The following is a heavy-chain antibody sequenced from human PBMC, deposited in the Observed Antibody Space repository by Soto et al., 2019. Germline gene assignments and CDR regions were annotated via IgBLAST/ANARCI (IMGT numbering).Heavy chain of an antibody. J-gene: IGHJ4*02. V-gene: IGHV4-30-2*01. CDR3: ARGPQWLVPDY. CDR2: IYHSGST. Sequence: PSETLSLTCAVSGGSISSGGYSWSWIRHPPGKGLEWIGYIYHSGSTYYNPSLKSRVTISVDRSKNQFSLKLSSVTAADTAVYYCARGPQWLVPDYWGQGTLVTVSS. CDR1: GGSISSGGYS. D-gene: IGHD6-19*01.